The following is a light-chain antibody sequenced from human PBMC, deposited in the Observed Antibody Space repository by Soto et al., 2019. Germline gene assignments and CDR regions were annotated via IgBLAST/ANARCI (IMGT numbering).Light chain of an antibody. Sequence: SPGTLSLSPGERATLFCRASQSVDSSYLAWYQQTPGQAPRLLIYAASSRAAGVPDRFGGSGSGTDFSLTFSRLAPEDFAVYYCQQYGASFLTFGQGTRLEIK. CDR2: AAS. V-gene: IGKV3-20*01. CDR1: QSVDSSY. J-gene: IGKJ5*01. CDR3: QQYGASFLT.